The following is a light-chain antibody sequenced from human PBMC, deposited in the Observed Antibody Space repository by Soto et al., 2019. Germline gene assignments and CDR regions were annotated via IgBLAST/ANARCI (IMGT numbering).Light chain of an antibody. CDR1: TGTVTSDSY. V-gene: IGLV7-43*01. Sequence: QAVVTQEPSLTVSPGVTVTLTCASSTGTVTSDSYPNWFQQKPGQAPRALIYSTVDKYSWTPARFSGSLLGGKAVLTLSGEQPDDEAEYYCLLYYGGTQNVVFGGGTKLTVL. CDR3: LLYYGGTQNVV. J-gene: IGLJ2*01. CDR2: STV.